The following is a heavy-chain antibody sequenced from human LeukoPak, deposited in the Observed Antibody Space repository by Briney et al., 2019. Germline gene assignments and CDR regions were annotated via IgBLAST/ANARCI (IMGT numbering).Heavy chain of an antibody. Sequence: PGGSLRLSCAASGFTFSDYYMSWIRQAPGKGLEWVSYISSSGTTIYYADSVKGRFTISRDNAKNSLYLQMNSLRAEDTAVYYCACSSSWYYFDYWGQGTLVTVSS. J-gene: IGHJ4*02. D-gene: IGHD6-13*01. CDR3: ACSSSWYYFDY. CDR1: GFTFSDYY. V-gene: IGHV3-11*01. CDR2: ISSSGTTI.